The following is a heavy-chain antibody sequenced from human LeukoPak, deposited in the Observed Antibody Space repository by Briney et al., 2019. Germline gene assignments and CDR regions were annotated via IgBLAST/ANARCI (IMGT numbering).Heavy chain of an antibody. Sequence: SETLSLTCTVSGVSISSYYWSWIRQSPGKGLEWIGYIFYSGSTNYNPSLKSRVTISVDTSKNQFSLKLSSVTAADTAVYYCTRQTLMGYYFDFWGQGTLVTVSS. CDR3: TRQTLMGYYFDF. CDR2: IFYSGST. CDR1: GVSISSYY. D-gene: IGHD3-10*01. V-gene: IGHV4-59*01. J-gene: IGHJ4*02.